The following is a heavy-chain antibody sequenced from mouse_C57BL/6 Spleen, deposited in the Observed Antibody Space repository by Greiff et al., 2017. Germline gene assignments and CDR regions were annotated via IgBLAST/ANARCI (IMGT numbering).Heavy chain of an antibody. D-gene: IGHD1-1*01. V-gene: IGHV1-63*01. CDR2: IYPGGGYT. J-gene: IGHJ2*01. CDR1: GYTFTNYW. Sequence: VQLQESGAELVRPGTSVKMSCKASGYTFTNYWIGWAKQRPGHGLEWIGDIYPGGGYTNYNEKFKGKATLTADKSSSTAYMQFSSLTSEDSAIDYWARYYDGDSYVPFDYWGQGTTLTVSS. CDR3: ARYYDGDSYVPFDY.